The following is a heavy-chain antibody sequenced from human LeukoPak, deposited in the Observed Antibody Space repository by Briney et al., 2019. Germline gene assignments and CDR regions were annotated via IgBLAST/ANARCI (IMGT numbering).Heavy chain of an antibody. CDR2: IYYSGST. V-gene: IGHV4-59*01. J-gene: IGHJ3*02. D-gene: IGHD1-26*01. CDR3: ARDSGSYYDAFDI. CDR1: GGSISSYY. Sequence: SETLSLTCTVSGGSISSYYWSWIRQPPGKGLEWIGYIYYSGSTNYNPSLKSRVTISVDTSKNQFSLKLSSVTAADTAVYYCARDSGSYYDAFDIWGQGTMVTVSS.